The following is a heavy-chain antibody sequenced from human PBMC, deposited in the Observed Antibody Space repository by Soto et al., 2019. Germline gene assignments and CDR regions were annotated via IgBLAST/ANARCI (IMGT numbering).Heavy chain of an antibody. Sequence: EVQLLESGGGLVQPGGSLRLFCAASGFTFSSYAMSWVRQAPGKGLEWVSSIIGSGDSTYYADSVKGRFTISRDNSKNTLYLQMDSLRAEDTAVYHCAKAGGSGSYYSETSYWGQGTLVTVSS. CDR3: AKAGGSGSYYSETSY. CDR1: GFTFSSYA. V-gene: IGHV3-23*01. CDR2: IIGSGDST. J-gene: IGHJ4*02. D-gene: IGHD3-10*01.